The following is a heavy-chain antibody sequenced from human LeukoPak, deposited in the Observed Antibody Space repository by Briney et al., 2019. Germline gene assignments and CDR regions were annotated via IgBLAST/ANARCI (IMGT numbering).Heavy chain of an antibody. V-gene: IGHV3-30*02. Sequence: GGSLRLSCAASGFSFSDYAMHWVRQAPGKGLEWVAFVRYDGGSKYYSDSVKGRFTISRDNSKNTLYLQMNSLRGEDTAVYYCAELGITMIGGVWGKGTTVTISS. D-gene: IGHD3-10*02. CDR2: VRYDGGSK. CDR1: GFSFSDYA. CDR3: AELGITMIGGV. J-gene: IGHJ6*04.